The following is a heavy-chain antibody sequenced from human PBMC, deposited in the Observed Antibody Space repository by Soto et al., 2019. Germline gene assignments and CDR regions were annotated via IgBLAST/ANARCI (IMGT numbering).Heavy chain of an antibody. CDR3: AKNYVWGSPYNIDY. CDR1: GFTFSSYG. J-gene: IGHJ4*02. CDR2: ISYDGSNK. D-gene: IGHD3-16*01. Sequence: GSLRLSCAASGFTFSSYGMHWVRQAPGKGLEWVAVISYDGSNKYYADSVKGRFTISRDNSKNTLYLQMNSLRAEDTAVYYCAKNYVWGSPYNIDYWGQGTLVTVSS. V-gene: IGHV3-30*18.